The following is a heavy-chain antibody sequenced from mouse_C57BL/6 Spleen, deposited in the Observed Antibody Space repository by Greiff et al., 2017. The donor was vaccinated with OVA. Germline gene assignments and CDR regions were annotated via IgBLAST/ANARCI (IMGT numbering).Heavy chain of an antibody. D-gene: IGHD2-3*01. CDR1: GFNIKDDY. CDR3: IVYDGYRFAY. Sequence: VQLKQSGAELVRPGASVKLSCTASGFNIKDDYMHWVKQRPEQGLEWIGWIDPENGDTEYASKFQGKATITADTSSNTAYLQLSSLTSEDTAVYYCIVYDGYRFAYWGQGTLVTVSA. V-gene: IGHV14-4*01. J-gene: IGHJ3*01. CDR2: IDPENGDT.